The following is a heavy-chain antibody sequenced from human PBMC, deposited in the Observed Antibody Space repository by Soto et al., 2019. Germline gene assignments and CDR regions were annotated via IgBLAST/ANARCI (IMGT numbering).Heavy chain of an antibody. CDR3: ARLPGATSDYYYYYGMDV. V-gene: IGHV4-39*01. J-gene: IGHJ6*02. CDR1: GGSISSSSYY. CDR2: IYYSGST. Sequence: PSETLSLTCTVSGGSISSSSYYWGWVRQPPGRGLEWIGSIYYSGSTYYNPSLKSRVTISVDTSKNQFSLKLSSVTAADTAVYYCARLPGATSDYYYYYGMDVWGQGTTVTVSS. D-gene: IGHD1-1*01.